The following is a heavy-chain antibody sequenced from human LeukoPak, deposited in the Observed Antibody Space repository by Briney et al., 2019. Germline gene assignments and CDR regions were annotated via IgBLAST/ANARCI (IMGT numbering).Heavy chain of an antibody. V-gene: IGHV1-2*02. J-gene: IGHJ4*02. Sequence: GASVKVSCKASGYTFTGYYMHWVRQAPGQGLEWMGWINPNSGGTNYAQKFQGRVTMTRDTSISTAYMELSRLRSDDTAVYYCARWELYGELLQSFDYWGQGTLVTVSS. D-gene: IGHD3-10*02. CDR1: GYTFTGYY. CDR2: INPNSGGT. CDR3: ARWELYGELLQSFDY.